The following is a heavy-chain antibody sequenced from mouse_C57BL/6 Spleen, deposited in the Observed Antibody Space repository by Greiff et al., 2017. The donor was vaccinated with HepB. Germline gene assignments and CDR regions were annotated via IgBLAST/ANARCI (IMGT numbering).Heavy chain of an antibody. V-gene: IGHV5-17*01. CDR3: ARDYYVSSHYYGMDY. D-gene: IGHD1-1*01. J-gene: IGHJ4*01. CDR2: ISSGSSTI. CDR1: GFTFSDYG. Sequence: EVQRVESGGGLVKPGGSLKLSCAASGFTFSDYGMHWVRQAPEKGLEWVAYISSGSSTIYYADTVKGRFTISSDNATNTLFLQMTSLRSEDTAMYYCARDYYVSSHYYGMDYWGQGTSVTVSS.